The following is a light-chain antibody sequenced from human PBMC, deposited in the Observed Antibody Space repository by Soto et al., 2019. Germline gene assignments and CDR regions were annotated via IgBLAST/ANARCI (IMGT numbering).Light chain of an antibody. J-gene: IGLJ1*01. Sequence: SALTQPASVSGSPGQSITISCTGTSSNVGSYKLVSWYQQHPGKAPKLMIFEVNKRPSGVSNRFSGSTSGNTASLTISGLKVEDEADYYCCSSGGSPTYVFGTGTKVTVL. CDR3: CSSGGSPTYV. CDR2: EVN. CDR1: SSNVGSYKL. V-gene: IGLV2-23*02.